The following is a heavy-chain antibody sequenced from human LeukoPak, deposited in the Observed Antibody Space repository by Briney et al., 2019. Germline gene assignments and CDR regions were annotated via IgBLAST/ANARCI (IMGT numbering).Heavy chain of an antibody. D-gene: IGHD5-12*01. CDR1: GFTFRNYV. Sequence: GGSLRLSCAASGFTFRNYVIHWVRQAPGKGLEWVAVTSSDLNVKLYADSVKGRFTISRDNTKNALYLQMNSLRADDTAVYFCARDSTWQLDYWGQGTLITVSS. CDR3: ARDSTWQLDY. J-gene: IGHJ4*02. CDR2: TSSDLNVK. V-gene: IGHV3-30-3*01.